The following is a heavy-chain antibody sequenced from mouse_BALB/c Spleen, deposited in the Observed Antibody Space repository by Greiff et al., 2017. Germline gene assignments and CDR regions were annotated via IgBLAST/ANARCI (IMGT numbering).Heavy chain of an antibody. Sequence: VKLQESGAELVKPGASVKLSCKTSGYTFTSYWIQWVKQRPGQGLGWIGEIFPGTGTTYYNEKFKGKATLTIDTSSSTAYMQLSSLTSEDSAVYFCALRSAWFAYWGQGTLVTVSA. J-gene: IGHJ3*01. V-gene: IGHV1S132*01. D-gene: IGHD1-1*01. CDR2: IFPGTGTT. CDR3: ALRSAWFAY. CDR1: GYTFTSYW.